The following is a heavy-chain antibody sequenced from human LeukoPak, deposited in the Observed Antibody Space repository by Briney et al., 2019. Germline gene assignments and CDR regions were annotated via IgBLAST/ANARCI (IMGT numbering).Heavy chain of an antibody. Sequence: ASVKVSCKASGYTFTSYAMHWVRQAPGQRLEWMGWINAGNGNTKYSQKFQGRVTITRDTSASTAYMELSSLRSEDTAVYYCARAYGVGASSGLDYWAREPWSPSPQ. CDR2: INAGNGNT. V-gene: IGHV1-3*01. CDR1: GYTFTSYA. D-gene: IGHD1-26*01. CDR3: ARAYGVGASSGLDY. J-gene: IGHJ4*02.